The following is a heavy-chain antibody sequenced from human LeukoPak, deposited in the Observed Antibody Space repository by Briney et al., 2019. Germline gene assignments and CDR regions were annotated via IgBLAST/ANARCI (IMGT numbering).Heavy chain of an antibody. J-gene: IGHJ4*02. CDR3: VREGQPMTTVTQFAY. V-gene: IGHV3-30*04. Sequence: GGSLRLSCAASGFTFSSYTMHWVRQAPGKGLEWVAIISYDGNKKYCADSVKGRFTISRDNPKNTLYLQMNSLRVEDTAVYYCVREGQPMTTVTQFAYWGQGTLVTVSS. CDR2: ISYDGNKK. CDR1: GFTFSSYT. D-gene: IGHD4-17*01.